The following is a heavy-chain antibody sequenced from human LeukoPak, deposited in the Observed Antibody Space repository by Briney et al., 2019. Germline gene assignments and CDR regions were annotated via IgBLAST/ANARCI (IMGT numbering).Heavy chain of an antibody. Sequence: PGGSLRLSCAASGFTFSSYAMPWVRQAPGKGLEWVTVISYDGSNKYYADSVKGRFTISRDNSKNTLYLQMNSLRAENTAVYYCARVSSYGNNWFDPWGQGTLVTVSS. V-gene: IGHV3-30-3*01. J-gene: IGHJ5*02. CDR1: GFTFSSYA. D-gene: IGHD5-18*01. CDR3: ARVSSYGNNWFDP. CDR2: ISYDGSNK.